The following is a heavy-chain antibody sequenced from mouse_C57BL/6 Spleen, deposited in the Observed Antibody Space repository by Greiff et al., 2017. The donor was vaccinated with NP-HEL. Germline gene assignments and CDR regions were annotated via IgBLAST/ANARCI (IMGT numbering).Heavy chain of an antibody. J-gene: IGHJ3*01. CDR1: GYTFTDYY. CDR3: ARGGSSGSFTY. Sequence: EVQLQQSGPEPVKPGASVKISCKGSGYTFTDYYMNWVKQSHGKSLEWIGDINPNNGGTNYNQKFKGKATLTVDKSSSKAYLELRSMACEDSAVYYGARGGSSGSFTYWGQGTLVTVSA. D-gene: IGHD3-2*02. CDR2: INPNNGGT. V-gene: IGHV1-26*01.